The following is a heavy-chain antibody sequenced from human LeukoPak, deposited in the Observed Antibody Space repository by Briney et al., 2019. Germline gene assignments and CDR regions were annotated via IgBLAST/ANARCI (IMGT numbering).Heavy chain of an antibody. Sequence: PSETLSLTCTVSGGSISSYYWSWIRQPAGKGPEWIGRIYTSGSTNYNPSLKSRVTMSVDTSKNQFSLKLSSVTAADTAVYYCAREPHYYGSGSYISWFDPWGQGTLVTVSS. J-gene: IGHJ5*02. V-gene: IGHV4-4*07. CDR1: GGSISSYY. CDR3: AREPHYYGSGSYISWFDP. CDR2: IYTSGST. D-gene: IGHD3-10*01.